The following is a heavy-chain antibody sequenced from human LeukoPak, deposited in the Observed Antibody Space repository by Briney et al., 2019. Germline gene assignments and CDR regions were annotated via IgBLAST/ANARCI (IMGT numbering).Heavy chain of an antibody. CDR1: GGSVTSTNW. CDR2: VHLDGRT. J-gene: IGHJ4*02. CDR3: AREGGFYRPLDY. Sequence: SGTLSLTCAVSGGSVTSTNWWTWVRQPPGKGLEWIGEVHLDGRTNYNPSLTGRLTMSVDLYENHISLKITSVTAADTAVYYCAREGGFYRPLDYSGQGMLVTVSS. D-gene: IGHD3-3*01. V-gene: IGHV4-4*02.